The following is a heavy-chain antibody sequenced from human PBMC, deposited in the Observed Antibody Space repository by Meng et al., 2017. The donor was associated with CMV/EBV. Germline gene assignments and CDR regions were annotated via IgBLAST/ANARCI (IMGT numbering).Heavy chain of an antibody. D-gene: IGHD2-2*02. CDR1: GGTFSSYA. Sequence: SVKVSCKASGGTFSSYAISWVRQAPGQGLEWMGGIIPIFGTANYAQKFQGRVTITTDESTSTAYMELSSLRSEDTAVYYCASFYYCSSTSCYTENYYYYGMDVWGKGTTVTVSS. CDR3: ASFYYCSSTSCYTENYYYYGMDV. CDR2: IIPIFGTA. V-gene: IGHV1-69*05. J-gene: IGHJ6*04.